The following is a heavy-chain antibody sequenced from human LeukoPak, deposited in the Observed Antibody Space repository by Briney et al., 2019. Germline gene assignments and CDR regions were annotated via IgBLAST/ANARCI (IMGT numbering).Heavy chain of an antibody. CDR2: IRSKAYGGTT. Sequence: GGSLRLSCTASGFTFGDYAMSWVRQAPGKGLEWVGFIRSKAYGGTTEYAASVKGRFTISRDDSKNIAYLQMNSLKTEDTAVYYRTRVMIVVVAADYWGQGTLVTVSS. V-gene: IGHV3-49*04. CDR1: GFTFGDYA. J-gene: IGHJ4*02. CDR3: TRVMIVVVAADY. D-gene: IGHD3-22*01.